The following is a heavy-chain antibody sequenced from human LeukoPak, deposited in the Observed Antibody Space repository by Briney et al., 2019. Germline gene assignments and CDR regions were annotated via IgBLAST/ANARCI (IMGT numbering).Heavy chain of an antibody. J-gene: IGHJ4*02. CDR3: ARDVGAYQLLNNPYYFDY. Sequence: PGGSLRLSCAASGFTFSSYSMNWVRQAPGKGLEWVSSISSSSSYIYYADSVKGRFTISRDNAKNPLYLQMNSLRAEDTAVYYCARDVGAYQLLNNPYYFDYWGQGTLVTVSS. CDR1: GFTFSSYS. V-gene: IGHV3-21*01. D-gene: IGHD2-2*01. CDR2: ISSSSSYI.